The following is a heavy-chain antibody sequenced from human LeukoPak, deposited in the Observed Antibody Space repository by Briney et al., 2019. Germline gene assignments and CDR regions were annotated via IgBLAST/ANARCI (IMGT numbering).Heavy chain of an antibody. CDR2: INHSGST. Sequence: SETLSLTCAVYGGSFSGYYWSWIRQPPGKGLEWIGEINHSGSTNYNPSLKSRVTISVDTSKNQFSLKLSSVTAADTAVYYCARGVMITFGGVIDTYNWFDPWGQGTLVTVSS. J-gene: IGHJ5*02. CDR1: GGSFSGYY. V-gene: IGHV4-34*01. CDR3: ARGVMITFGGVIDTYNWFDP. D-gene: IGHD3-16*02.